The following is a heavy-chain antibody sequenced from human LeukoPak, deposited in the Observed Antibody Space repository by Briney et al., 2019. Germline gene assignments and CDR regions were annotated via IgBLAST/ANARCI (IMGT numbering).Heavy chain of an antibody. CDR1: GGSISSYY. CDR3: ARQFGKYSGYEVDYYYYYGMDV. CDR2: IYYSGST. V-gene: IGHV4-59*08. D-gene: IGHD5-12*01. J-gene: IGHJ6*02. Sequence: SETLSLTCTVSGGSISSYYWSWIRQPPGKGLEWIGYIYYSGSTNYNPSLKSRVTISVDTSKNQFSLKLSSVTAADTAVYYCARQFGKYSGYEVDYYYYYGMDVCGQGTTVTVSS.